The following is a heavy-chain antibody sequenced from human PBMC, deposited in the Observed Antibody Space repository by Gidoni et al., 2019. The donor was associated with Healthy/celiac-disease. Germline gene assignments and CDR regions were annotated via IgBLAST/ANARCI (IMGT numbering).Heavy chain of an antibody. CDR2: INAGNGNT. CDR3: ARDRLISNSSGWYGWDY. Sequence: ESGIDSCQASGYTFTSYAMHWVPQAPGQRLEWMGWINAGNGNTKYSQKFQGRVTITRDTSASTAYMELSSLRSEDTAVYYCARDRLISNSSGWYGWDYWGQGTLVTVSS. V-gene: IGHV1-3*01. D-gene: IGHD6-19*01. J-gene: IGHJ4*02. CDR1: GYTFTSYA.